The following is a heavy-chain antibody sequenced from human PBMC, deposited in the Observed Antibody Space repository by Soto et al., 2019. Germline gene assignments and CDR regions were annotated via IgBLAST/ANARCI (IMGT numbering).Heavy chain of an antibody. Sequence: ETLSLTCTVSGGSISSSSSSWGWIRQPPGKGLEWLGIISYSGSTYYSPSLKSRVTISVDASKNLFSLKLSSVTAADTAVYYCARTYVTDVVVVPASKDYMDVWGKGTTVTVSS. CDR3: ARTYVTDVVVVPASKDYMDV. V-gene: IGHV4-39*01. CDR2: ISYSGST. CDR1: GGSISSSSSS. J-gene: IGHJ6*03. D-gene: IGHD2-2*01.